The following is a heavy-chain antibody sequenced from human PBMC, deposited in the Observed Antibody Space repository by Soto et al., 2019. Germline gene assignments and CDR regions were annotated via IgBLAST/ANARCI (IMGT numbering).Heavy chain of an antibody. CDR1: GYSFTSYW. CDR2: IYPGDSDT. V-gene: IGHV5-51*01. J-gene: IGHJ4*02. D-gene: IGHD3-10*01. Sequence: PGESLKISCKGSGYSFTSYWIGWVRQMPGKGLEWMGIIYPGDSDTRYSPSFQGQVTISADKSISTAYLQWSSLKASDTAMYYCARPTYYYGSGSHPAQFDYWGQGTLVTVSS. CDR3: ARPTYYYGSGSHPAQFDY.